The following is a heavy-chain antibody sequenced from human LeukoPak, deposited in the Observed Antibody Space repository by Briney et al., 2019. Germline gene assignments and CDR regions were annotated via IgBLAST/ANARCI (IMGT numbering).Heavy chain of an antibody. Sequence: PSETLSLTCTVSGGSISSYYWSWIRQPPGKGLEWIGYIYYSGSTNYNPSLKSRVTISVDTSKNQFSLKLSSVTAADTAVYYCARVRNGEFDYWGQGTLVTVSS. CDR3: ARVRNGEFDY. CDR1: GGSISSYY. J-gene: IGHJ4*02. V-gene: IGHV4-59*01. D-gene: IGHD1-14*01. CDR2: IYYSGST.